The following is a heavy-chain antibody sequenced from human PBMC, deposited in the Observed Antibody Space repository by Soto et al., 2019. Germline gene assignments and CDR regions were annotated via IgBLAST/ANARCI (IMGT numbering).Heavy chain of an antibody. J-gene: IGHJ3*02. V-gene: IGHV4-34*01. D-gene: IGHD3-10*01. CDR3: ARIYGSGNDAFDI. Sequence: KASETLSLTCAVYGGSFSGYYWTWIRQPPGTGLEWIGEINHSGSTNYNPSLKSRVTISVDTSKNQFSLKLTSVTAADTAVYYCARIYGSGNDAFDIWGQGTMVTVSS. CDR1: GGSFSGYY. CDR2: INHSGST.